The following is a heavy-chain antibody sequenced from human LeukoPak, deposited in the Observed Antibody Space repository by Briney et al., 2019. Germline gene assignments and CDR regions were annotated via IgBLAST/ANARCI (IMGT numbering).Heavy chain of an antibody. J-gene: IGHJ4*02. CDR1: GFTFSSYA. CDR3: ARDVSEDYRVWGSYRSDS. Sequence: GGSLRLSCETSGFTFSSYAMSWVRQAPGKGLEWVSSVTGSGDTTYYADSVKGRFTISRDHSKNTLYLQMNSLRAEDTAVYYCARDVSEDYRVWGSYRSDSWGQGTLVTVSS. CDR2: VTGSGDTT. D-gene: IGHD3-16*02. V-gene: IGHV3-23*01.